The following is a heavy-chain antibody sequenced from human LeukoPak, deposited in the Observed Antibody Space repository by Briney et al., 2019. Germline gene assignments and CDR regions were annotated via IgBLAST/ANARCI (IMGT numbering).Heavy chain of an antibody. CDR2: ISAYNGNT. CDR3: ARAAHTIFGVVSPYYYYYMDD. CDR1: GYTFTSYG. Sequence: ASVKVSCKASGYTFTSYGISWVRQAPGQGLEWMGWISAYNGNTNYAQKLQGRVTMTTDTSTSTAYMELRSLRSDDTAVYYCARAAHTIFGVVSPYYYYYMDDWGKGTTVTVSS. J-gene: IGHJ6*03. V-gene: IGHV1-18*01. D-gene: IGHD3-3*01.